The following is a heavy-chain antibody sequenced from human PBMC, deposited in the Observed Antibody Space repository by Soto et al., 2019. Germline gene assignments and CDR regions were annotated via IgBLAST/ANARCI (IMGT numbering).Heavy chain of an antibody. Sequence: QVQLVQSGAEVKKPGSSVKVSCKASGGTFSSYAISWVRQAPGQGLEWMGGIIPISGTANYAQKFQGRVTITADESTSTAYMELSSLRSEDTAVYYCARGVASAGKNYYYYGMDVWGQGTTVTVSS. CDR2: IIPISGTA. CDR3: ARGVASAGKNYYYYGMDV. J-gene: IGHJ6*02. D-gene: IGHD6-13*01. CDR1: GGTFSSYA. V-gene: IGHV1-69*01.